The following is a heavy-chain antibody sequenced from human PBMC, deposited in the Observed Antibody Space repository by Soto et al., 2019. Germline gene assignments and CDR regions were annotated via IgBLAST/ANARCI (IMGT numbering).Heavy chain of an antibody. D-gene: IGHD3-22*01. CDR3: ARAPMVLTRSYFDS. CDR2: ISSSGNT. J-gene: IGHJ4*02. CDR1: DGSISNFY. Sequence: SETLSLTCTVSDGSISNFYWSWIRQPPGKGLEWIGYISSSGNTNYNPSLKSRVSISVDTSKNQFSLTLTSVTAADTAVYYCARAPMVLTRSYFDSWGQGTPVTVSS. V-gene: IGHV4-59*01.